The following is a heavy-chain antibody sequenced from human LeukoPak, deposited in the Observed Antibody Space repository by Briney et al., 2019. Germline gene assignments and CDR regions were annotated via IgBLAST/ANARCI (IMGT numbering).Heavy chain of an antibody. CDR3: ARENGYGSGSYYLDY. D-gene: IGHD3-10*01. CDR1: GYTFTSNY. Sequence: ASVKVSCKAFGYTFTSNYMHWVRQAPGQGPEWMGVISPSGGSTTYAQKFQGRVTLTRDMSTSTDYLELSSLRSEDTAVYYCARENGYGSGSYYLDYWGQGTLVTVSS. V-gene: IGHV1-46*01. CDR2: ISPSGGST. J-gene: IGHJ4*02.